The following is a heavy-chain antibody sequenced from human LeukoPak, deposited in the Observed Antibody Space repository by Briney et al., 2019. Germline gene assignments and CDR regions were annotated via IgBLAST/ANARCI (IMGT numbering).Heavy chain of an antibody. CDR1: GYTFTSYY. J-gene: IGHJ3*01. D-gene: IGHD4-23*01. V-gene: IGHV1-2*02. CDR3: ARDSGSNVPNAFYC. CDR2: FNPNSGGT. Sequence: AAVMVSCQASGYTFTSYYMHWVRQAPGQGREWMGWFNPNSGGTNYAQKFQGRVSMTRDTSTSTAYMELSRLRSDDTARCYCARDSGSNVPNAFYCWGQVTMVTVSS.